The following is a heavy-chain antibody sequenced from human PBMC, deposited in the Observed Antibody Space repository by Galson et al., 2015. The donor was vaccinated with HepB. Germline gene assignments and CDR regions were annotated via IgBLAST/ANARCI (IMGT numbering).Heavy chain of an antibody. V-gene: IGHV4-39*01. CDR3: ARTNLGYNGFHHYYGMDV. D-gene: IGHD5-24*01. J-gene: IGHJ6*02. Sequence: ETLSLTCTVSGGSISSSSYYWGWIRQPPGKGLEWIGSIYYSGSTYYNPSLKSRVTISVDTSKNQFSLKLSSVTAADTAVYYCARTNLGYNGFHHYYGMDVWGQGTTVTVSS. CDR2: IYYSGST. CDR1: GGSISSSSYY.